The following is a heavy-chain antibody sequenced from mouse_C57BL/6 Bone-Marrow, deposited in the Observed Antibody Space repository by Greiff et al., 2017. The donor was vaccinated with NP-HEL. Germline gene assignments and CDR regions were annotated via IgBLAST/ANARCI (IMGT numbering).Heavy chain of an antibody. CDR1: GYSFTDYN. V-gene: IGHV1-39*01. D-gene: IGHD2-3*01. CDR2: INPNYGTT. J-gene: IGHJ4*01. CDR3: AIVGDGYYRYYAMDD. Sequence: VHVKQSGPELVKPGASVKISCKASGYSFTDYNMNWVKQSHGKSLEWIGVINPNYGTTSYNQKFKGKATLTVDQSSSTAYMKLNSPRSEDSEVYDGAIVGDGYYRYYAMDDWGQGTSVTVSS.